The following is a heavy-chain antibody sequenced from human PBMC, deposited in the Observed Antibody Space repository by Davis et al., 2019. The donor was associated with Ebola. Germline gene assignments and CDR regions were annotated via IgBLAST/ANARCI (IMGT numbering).Heavy chain of an antibody. CDR3: ARSHSDWLLPFDY. Sequence: SETLSLTCTVSGYSISSAYYWGWIRQAPGKGLEWIGSVYHSGSAFYNPSLKGRVTISLDTSKNQFSLRLSSVTAADTAVYYCARSHSDWLLPFDYWGQGTLATVSS. CDR2: VYHSGSA. D-gene: IGHD3-9*01. V-gene: IGHV4-38-2*02. CDR1: GYSISSAYY. J-gene: IGHJ4*02.